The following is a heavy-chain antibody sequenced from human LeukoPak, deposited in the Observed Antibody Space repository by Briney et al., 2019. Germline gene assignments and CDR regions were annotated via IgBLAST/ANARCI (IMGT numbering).Heavy chain of an antibody. Sequence: PGGSLRLSCAASGFTFSIYAMSWVRQAPGKGLEWVSVIYSGGTTYYADSVKGRFTISRDNSKNTLYLQMNSLRVEDTAVYYCARDSGAVGTFDYWGQGTLVTVSS. CDR1: GFTFSIYA. D-gene: IGHD6-13*01. V-gene: IGHV3-66*01. J-gene: IGHJ4*02. CDR2: IYSGGTT. CDR3: ARDSGAVGTFDY.